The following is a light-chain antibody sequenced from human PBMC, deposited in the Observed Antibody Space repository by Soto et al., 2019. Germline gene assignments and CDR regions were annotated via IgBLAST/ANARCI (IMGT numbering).Light chain of an antibody. CDR1: SSNIGAGYD. Sequence: QSARTQPPSVSGAPGQRVTISCTGSSSNIGAGYDVHWYQQLPGTAHKLLIYGNSNRPSGVPDRFSGSKSGTSASLAITGLQAEDEADYYCQSYDSSLSALFGGGTKLTVL. J-gene: IGLJ2*01. V-gene: IGLV1-40*01. CDR3: QSYDSSLSAL. CDR2: GNS.